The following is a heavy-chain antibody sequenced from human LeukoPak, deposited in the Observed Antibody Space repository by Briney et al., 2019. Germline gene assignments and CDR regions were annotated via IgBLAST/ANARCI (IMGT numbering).Heavy chain of an antibody. CDR2: IGTAGDT. Sequence: PGGAPRLSCSASGFTFSCYDMHLGRQATGKRLEGVSAIGTAGDTYYPGSVKGRFTISRENAKNSLYLQMNSLRAGDTAVYYCARGAYSSGDHFDYWGQGTLVTVSS. V-gene: IGHV3-13*01. D-gene: IGHD6-19*01. CDR1: GFTFSCYD. CDR3: ARGAYSSGDHFDY. J-gene: IGHJ4*02.